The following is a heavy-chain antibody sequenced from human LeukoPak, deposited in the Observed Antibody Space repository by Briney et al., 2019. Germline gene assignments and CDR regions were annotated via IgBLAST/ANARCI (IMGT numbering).Heavy chain of an antibody. CDR3: ARGLTYHDFWSGYYKVYFDY. Sequence: ASVKVSCKASGYTFTSYDINWVRQATGQGLEWMGWMNPNSGNTGYAQKFQGRVTMTRNTSISTAYMELSSLRSEDTAVYYCARGLTYHDFWSGYYKVYFDYWGQGTLVTVSS. CDR2: MNPNSGNT. CDR1: GYTFTSYD. D-gene: IGHD3-3*01. V-gene: IGHV1-8*01. J-gene: IGHJ4*02.